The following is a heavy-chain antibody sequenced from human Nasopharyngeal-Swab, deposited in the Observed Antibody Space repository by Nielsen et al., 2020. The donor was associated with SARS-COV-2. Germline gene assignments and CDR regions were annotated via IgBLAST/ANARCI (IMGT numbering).Heavy chain of an antibody. CDR2: INHSGST. D-gene: IGHD2-15*01. CDR1: GGSFSGYY. J-gene: IGHJ6*02. Sequence: GSLRLSSAVYGGSFSGYYWSWIRQPPGKGLEWIGEINHSGSTNYNPSLKSRVTISVDTSKNQFSLKLSSVTAAATAVYYCASPSVRVYCSGGSCYSHYYGMDVWGQGTTVTVSS. CDR3: ASPSVRVYCSGGSCYSHYYGMDV. V-gene: IGHV4-34*01.